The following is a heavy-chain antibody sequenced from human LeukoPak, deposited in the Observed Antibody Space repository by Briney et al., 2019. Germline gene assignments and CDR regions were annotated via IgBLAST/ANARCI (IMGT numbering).Heavy chain of an antibody. CDR1: GFTFSPYD. CDR2: ISGRGDNT. D-gene: IGHD3-10*01. Sequence: GGSLRLSCAASGFTFSPYDMSWVRQAPGKGLEWVSAISGRGDNTYYADSVKGRFTISRDNAKNTLFLQMNTLRAEDTAVYYCASNYYGSGTDYNPRGYWGQGTLVTVSS. V-gene: IGHV3-23*01. CDR3: ASNYYGSGTDYNPRGY. J-gene: IGHJ4*02.